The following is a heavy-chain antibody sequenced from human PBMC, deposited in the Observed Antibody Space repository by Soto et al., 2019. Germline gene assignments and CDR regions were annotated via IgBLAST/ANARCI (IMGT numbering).Heavy chain of an antibody. J-gene: IGHJ4*02. CDR3: AKGRGLVSPHV. Sequence: EAQLLASGGGLVQPGGSLSLSCAASGFTFSSYPMTWVRQAPGKGLEWVSAISGSGDTTYNADFVKGRFTISRDNSKNALYLQMSGLRAEDTAVYYCAKGRGLVSPHVWGQGTLVTVSS. CDR2: ISGSGDTT. V-gene: IGHV3-23*01. CDR1: GFTFSSYP. D-gene: IGHD3-9*01.